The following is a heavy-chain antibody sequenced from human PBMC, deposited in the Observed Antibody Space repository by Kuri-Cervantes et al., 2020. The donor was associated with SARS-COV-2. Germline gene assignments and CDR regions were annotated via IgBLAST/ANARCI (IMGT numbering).Heavy chain of an antibody. CDR3: ARDADSSGSLDY. J-gene: IGHJ4*02. V-gene: IGHV4-61*01. CDR2: IYYSGST. Sequence: SETLSLTCTVSGGSVSSDTYYWSWIRQPPGKGLEWIGYIYYSGSTNYNPSLKSLVTMSVDTSKSQFSLKLSSVTAADTAVYYCARDADSSGSLDYWGQGTLVTVSS. D-gene: IGHD3-22*01. CDR1: GGSVSSDTYY.